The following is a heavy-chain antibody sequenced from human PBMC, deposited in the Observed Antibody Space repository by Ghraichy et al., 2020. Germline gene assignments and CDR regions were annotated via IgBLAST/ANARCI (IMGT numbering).Heavy chain of an antibody. V-gene: IGHV3-48*02. J-gene: IGHJ5*02. D-gene: IGHD4-17*01. Sequence: GGSLRLSCAASGFTFSSYSMNWVRQAPGKGLEWVSYISSSSGTIYYADSVKGRFTISRDNAKKSLYLQMNSLRDEDTAVYYCARVPYDDYIGWFDPWGQGTLVTVSS. CDR1: GFTFSSYS. CDR2: ISSSSGTI. CDR3: ARVPYDDYIGWFDP.